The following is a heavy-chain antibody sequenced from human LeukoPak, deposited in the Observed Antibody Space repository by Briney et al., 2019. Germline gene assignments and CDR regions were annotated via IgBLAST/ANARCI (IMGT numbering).Heavy chain of an antibody. CDR3: ARDGLSAALDY. J-gene: IGHJ4*02. V-gene: IGHV3-7*01. D-gene: IGHD2-2*01. CDR2: VKGDGSTQ. Sequence: GGSLRLSCAASGFIFTDFYMSWVRQAPGKGLEWVANVKGDGSTQNYADSVKGRFTISRDNAQNSVYLQLSSLRAEGTAVYYCARDGLSAALDYWGQGTLVTVSS. CDR1: GFIFTDFY.